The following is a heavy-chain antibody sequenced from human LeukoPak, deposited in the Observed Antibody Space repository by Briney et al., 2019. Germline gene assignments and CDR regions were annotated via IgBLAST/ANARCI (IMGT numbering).Heavy chain of an antibody. CDR1: GYIFTCYY. Sequence: ASVSVSYTASGYIFTCYYMHWVRQAPGQGLEWMGCINTNSGGTDYAQKFQGRVTMTRDTSISTAYMELSRLTSDDTAVYYCAGLSGYDPYYFDYWGQGTLVAVSS. V-gene: IGHV1-2*02. J-gene: IGHJ4*02. CDR2: INTNSGGT. CDR3: AGLSGYDPYYFDY. D-gene: IGHD5-12*01.